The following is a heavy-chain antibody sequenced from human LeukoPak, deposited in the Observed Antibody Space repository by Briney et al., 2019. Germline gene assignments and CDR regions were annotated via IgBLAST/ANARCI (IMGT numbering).Heavy chain of an antibody. CDR2: INGDGSTT. J-gene: IGHJ4*02. CDR1: GFTFSSHW. D-gene: IGHD6-19*01. V-gene: IGHV3-74*01. CDR3: VRRLAVAGTLDH. Sequence: GGSLRLSCAASGFTFSSHWMHWVRQAPGKGPVWVSRINGDGSTTNYADSVKGRFTISRDNAKNTLYLQMNSLRAEDTAVYYCVRRLAVAGTLDHWGQGTLVTVSS.